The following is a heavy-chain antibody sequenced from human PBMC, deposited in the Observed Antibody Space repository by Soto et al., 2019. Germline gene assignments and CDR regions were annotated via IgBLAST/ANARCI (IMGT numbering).Heavy chain of an antibody. CDR3: ASYLRGFVDTAMVTYYYYYGMDV. V-gene: IGHV1-18*01. D-gene: IGHD5-18*01. Sequence: ASVKVSCKASGYTFTSYGISWVRQAPGQGLEWMGWFSAYNGNTNYAQKLQGRVTMTTDTSTSTAYMELRSLRSDDTAVYYCASYLRGFVDTAMVTYYYYYGMDVWGQGTTLTVSS. J-gene: IGHJ6*02. CDR2: FSAYNGNT. CDR1: GYTFTSYG.